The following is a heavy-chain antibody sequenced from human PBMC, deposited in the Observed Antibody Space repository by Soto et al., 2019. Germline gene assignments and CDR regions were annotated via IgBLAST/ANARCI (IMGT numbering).Heavy chain of an antibody. CDR2: IYHSGST. J-gene: IGHJ4*02. D-gene: IGHD5-12*01. CDR3: ASRRDGYNYYGY. Sequence: QLQLQESGSGLVKPSQTLSLTCAVSGGSISSGGYSWSWIRQPPGKGLEWIGYIYHSGSTYYNPSLRSRVTISVDRSKNQFSLKLSSVTAADTAVYYCASRRDGYNYYGYWGQGTLVTVSS. CDR1: GGSISSGGYS. V-gene: IGHV4-30-2*01.